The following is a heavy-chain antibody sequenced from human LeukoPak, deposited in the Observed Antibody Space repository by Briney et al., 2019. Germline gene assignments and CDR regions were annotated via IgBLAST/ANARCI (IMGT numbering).Heavy chain of an antibody. CDR3: ARDRGFGAAGTDY. CDR2: IIPIFGTA. D-gene: IGHD6-13*01. CDR1: GGTFSSYA. J-gene: IGHJ4*02. V-gene: IGHV1-69*13. Sequence: ASVKVSCKASGGTFSSYAISWVRQAPGQGLEWMGGIIPIFGTANYAQKFQGRVTITADESTSTAYMELRSLRSDDTAVYYCARDRGFGAAGTDYWGQGTLVTVSS.